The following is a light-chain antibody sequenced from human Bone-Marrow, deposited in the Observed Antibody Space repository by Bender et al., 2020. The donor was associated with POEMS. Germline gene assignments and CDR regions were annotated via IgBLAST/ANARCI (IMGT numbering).Light chain of an antibody. V-gene: IGLV2-23*02. J-gene: IGLJ1*01. Sequence: DIGSYALVSWYQQHPDKAPKLIIYGVTERPSGVSYRFSGSRSGNTASLTISGLQPDDEADYFCCSYTSSVTYLFGSGTKVTVI. CDR1: DIGSYAL. CDR2: GVT. CDR3: CSYTSSVTYL.